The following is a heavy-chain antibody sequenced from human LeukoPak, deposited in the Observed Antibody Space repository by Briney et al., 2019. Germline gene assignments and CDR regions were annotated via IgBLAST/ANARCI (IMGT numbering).Heavy chain of an antibody. CDR2: INHSGST. Sequence: SETLSLTCAVYGGSFSGYYWSWIRQPPGKGLEWIGEINHSGSTNYNPSLKSRVTISVDTSKNQFSLKLSSVTAADTAVYYCAKGYYDSSGYYYILFFDYWGQGTLVTVSS. D-gene: IGHD3-22*01. V-gene: IGHV4-34*01. CDR1: GGSFSGYY. CDR3: AKGYYDSSGYYYILFFDY. J-gene: IGHJ4*02.